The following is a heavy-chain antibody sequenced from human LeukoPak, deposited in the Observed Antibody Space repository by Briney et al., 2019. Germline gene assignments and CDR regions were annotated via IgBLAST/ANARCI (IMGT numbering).Heavy chain of an antibody. J-gene: IGHJ3*01. CDR3: ARPNITSYYDSRGYDAFDV. V-gene: IGHV5-51*01. CDR2: IYPGDSDT. D-gene: IGHD3-22*01. CDR1: GYSFPSYW. Sequence: GESLKISCKGSGYSFPSYWIGWGRQMPGKGLEWMGIIYPGDSDTRYSPSFQGQVTISADKSVRTAYLQWSSLKASDTAMYYCARPNITSYYDSRGYDAFDVWGQGTMVTVSS.